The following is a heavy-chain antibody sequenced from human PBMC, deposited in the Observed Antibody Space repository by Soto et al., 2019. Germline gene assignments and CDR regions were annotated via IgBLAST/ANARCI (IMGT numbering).Heavy chain of an antibody. V-gene: IGHV4-4*02. Sequence: SETLSLTCAVSGGSISSSNWWSWVRQPPGKGLEWIGEIYHSGSTNYNPSLKSRVTISVDKSKNQFSLKLSSVTAADTAVYYCARDDCSGGSCYSPYGMDVWGQGTTVT. CDR1: GGSISSSNW. CDR3: ARDDCSGGSCYSPYGMDV. D-gene: IGHD2-15*01. CDR2: IYHSGST. J-gene: IGHJ6*02.